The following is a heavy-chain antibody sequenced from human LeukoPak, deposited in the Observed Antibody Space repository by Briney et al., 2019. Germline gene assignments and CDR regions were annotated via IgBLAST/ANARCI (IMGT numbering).Heavy chain of an antibody. CDR1: GGTFSSYA. CDR3: AREDTAMVLVDY. Sequence: SVKVSCMASGGTFSSYAISWVRQTPGQGLEWMGGILHIFGKANYAQKFQGRVTITAEESTSTAYMELSSLGSEDTAVYYCAREDTAMVLVDYWGQGTLVTVSS. CDR2: ILHIFGKA. D-gene: IGHD5-18*01. V-gene: IGHV1-69*13. J-gene: IGHJ4*02.